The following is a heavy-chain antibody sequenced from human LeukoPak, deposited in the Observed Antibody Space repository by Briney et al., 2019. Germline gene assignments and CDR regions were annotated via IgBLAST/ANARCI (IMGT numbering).Heavy chain of an antibody. CDR2: IIPIFGTA. D-gene: IGHD6-13*01. J-gene: IGHJ4*02. V-gene: IGHV1-69*01. CDR3: ASPAIYSSLDY. CDR1: FXSXA. Sequence: FXSXAISWVRQAPGQGLEWMGGIIPIFGTANYAQKFQGRVTITADESTSTAYMELSSLRSEDTAVYYCASPAIYSSLDYWGQGTLVTVSS.